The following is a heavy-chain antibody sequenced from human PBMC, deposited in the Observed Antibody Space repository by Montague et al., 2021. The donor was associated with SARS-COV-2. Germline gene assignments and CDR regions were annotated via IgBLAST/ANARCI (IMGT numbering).Heavy chain of an antibody. Sequence: NIKQDGSDKFYVDSVKGPFTLSTDNAKNSVYLQMDGLRPEDTAVYYCARDFYYYMDVWGKGTTVTVSS. CDR2: IKQDGSDK. CDR3: ARDFYYYMDV. V-gene: IGHV3-7*01. J-gene: IGHJ6*03.